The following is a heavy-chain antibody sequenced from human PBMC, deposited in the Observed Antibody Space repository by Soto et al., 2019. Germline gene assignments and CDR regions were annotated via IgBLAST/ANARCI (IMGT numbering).Heavy chain of an antibody. J-gene: IGHJ6*02. V-gene: IGHV5-10-1*04. CDR3: ARVYYGSGSPIGGMDV. Sequence: GEPLKISCSGSGCSFTSYWISWVLQMTGRGLEWMGRIDPSDSYTNYSPSFQGQVTISADKSISTAYLQWSSLKASDTAMYYCARVYYGSGSPIGGMDVWGQGTTVTVYS. D-gene: IGHD3-10*01. CDR2: IDPSDSYT. CDR1: GCSFTSYW.